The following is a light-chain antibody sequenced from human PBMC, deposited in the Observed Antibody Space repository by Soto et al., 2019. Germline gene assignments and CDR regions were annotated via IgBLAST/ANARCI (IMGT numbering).Light chain of an antibody. CDR1: INDIGSYKY. CDR2: DVS. Sequence: QSALTQPGSVSGSPGQSITISCTGTINDIGSYKYVSWYQQHPGRAPQLIIYDVSYRPSGVSDRFSGSKSGNTASLTISGLRAEDEADYYCSSYTGSSTIFGGGTKLTVL. CDR3: SSYTGSSTI. J-gene: IGLJ2*01. V-gene: IGLV2-14*01.